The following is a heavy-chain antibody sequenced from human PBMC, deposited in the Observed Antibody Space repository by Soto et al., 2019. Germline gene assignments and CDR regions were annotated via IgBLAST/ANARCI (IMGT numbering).Heavy chain of an antibody. D-gene: IGHD4-17*01. CDR3: ARDDYGDPLGY. CDR1: GFTVSSNY. Sequence: EVQLVESGGGLIQPGGSLRLSCAASGFTVSSNYMSWVHQAPGKGLEWVSVIYSGGSTYYADSVKGRFTISRDNSKNTLYLQMNSLRAEDTAVYYCARDDYGDPLGYWGQGTLVTVSS. J-gene: IGHJ4*02. CDR2: IYSGGST. V-gene: IGHV3-53*01.